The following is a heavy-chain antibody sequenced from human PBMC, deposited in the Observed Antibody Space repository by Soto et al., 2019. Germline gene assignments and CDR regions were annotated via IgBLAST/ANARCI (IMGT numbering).Heavy chain of an antibody. Sequence: QVQLVQSGAEVKKPGASVKVSCKASGYTFTSYGITWVRQAPGQGLEWMGWISAYNGNTNYAQKLQGRVTMTTDTATSTAYTELRSLRSDDTAVYYCARDSSWSYYGSGSYYDTPSQTDYWGQGTLVTVSS. CDR1: GYTFTSYG. D-gene: IGHD3-10*01. V-gene: IGHV1-18*01. CDR3: ARDSSWSYYGSGSYYDTPSQTDY. CDR2: ISAYNGNT. J-gene: IGHJ4*02.